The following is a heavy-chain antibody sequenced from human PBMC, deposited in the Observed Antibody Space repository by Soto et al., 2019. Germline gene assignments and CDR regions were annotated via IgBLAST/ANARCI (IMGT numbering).Heavy chain of an antibody. J-gene: IGHJ4*02. CDR1: GLIFSNYK. Sequence: EVQLVESGGGLVQPGGSLRLSCAASGLIFSNYKMHWVRQAPGKGLVWVSRINTDGSITDYADSVKGRFTVSRDNAKNTMYLQMHSLTADDTAVYYCARDTNGLHYWGQGTLVTVSS. CDR2: INTDGSIT. D-gene: IGHD2-8*01. V-gene: IGHV3-74*01. CDR3: ARDTNGLHY.